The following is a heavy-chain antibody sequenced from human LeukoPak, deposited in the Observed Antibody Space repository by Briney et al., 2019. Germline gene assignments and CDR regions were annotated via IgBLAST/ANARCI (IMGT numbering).Heavy chain of an antibody. CDR2: ISYDGSNR. J-gene: IGHJ4*02. Sequence: PGRSLRLSCAASGFSLSNSAMHWVRQAPGKGLQLLAVISYDGSNRYYADSVKGRFTISRDNSKNMLYLQMSSLRAEDTAVYYCAREVWNAFDYWGQGTLVTVSS. CDR1: GFSLSNSA. V-gene: IGHV3-30-3*01. D-gene: IGHD1-1*01. CDR3: AREVWNAFDY.